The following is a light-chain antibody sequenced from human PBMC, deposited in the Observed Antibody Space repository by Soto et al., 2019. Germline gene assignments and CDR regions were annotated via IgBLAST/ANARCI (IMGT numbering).Light chain of an antibody. CDR2: GAS. V-gene: IGKV3-20*01. CDR1: QSVSSSY. Sequence: EIVLTQSPGTLSLSPGERATLSCRASQSVSSSYLAWYQQKPGQAPRLLIYGASSRATGIPDRFSGSGSGTDFTLTISRLEPEDFAVYYCQQDGSSRWTFGKGTKV. J-gene: IGKJ1*01. CDR3: QQDGSSRWT.